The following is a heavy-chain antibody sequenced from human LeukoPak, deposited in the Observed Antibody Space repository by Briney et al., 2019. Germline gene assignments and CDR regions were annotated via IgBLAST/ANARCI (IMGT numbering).Heavy chain of an antibody. J-gene: IGHJ4*02. CDR3: AKGSSLRYSFDY. Sequence: GGSLRLSCAASGFTFSSYWMSWVRQAPGKGLEWVANIKQDGSEKYYVDSVKGRFTISRDNSKNTLYLQMNSLRAEDTAVYYCAKGSSLRYSFDYWGQGTLVTVSS. V-gene: IGHV3-7*03. CDR1: GFTFSSYW. CDR2: IKQDGSEK. D-gene: IGHD1-1*01.